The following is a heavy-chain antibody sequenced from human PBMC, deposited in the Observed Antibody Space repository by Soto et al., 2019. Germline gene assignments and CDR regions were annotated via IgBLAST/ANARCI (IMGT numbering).Heavy chain of an antibody. Sequence: QVQLQESGPGLVKPSETLSLTCTVSGGSVSSGSYSWSWIRQSPGKGLEWIGYFYHSGSTKYNPSLSSRVTISVDTSQNQLSLKLSSLTAADTAVYYCARGPMGGTYDLRHYGMDVWGHGTTVTVSS. CDR2: FYHSGST. V-gene: IGHV4-61*01. CDR1: GGSVSSGSYS. J-gene: IGHJ6*02. D-gene: IGHD3-16*01. CDR3: ARGPMGGTYDLRHYGMDV.